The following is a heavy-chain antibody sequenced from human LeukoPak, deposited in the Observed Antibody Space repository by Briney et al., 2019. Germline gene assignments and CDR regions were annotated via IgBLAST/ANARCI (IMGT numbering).Heavy chain of an antibody. D-gene: IGHD3-16*01. J-gene: IGHJ5*02. CDR2: INSDGRST. V-gene: IGHV3-74*03. CDR3: TINRDPGAYGKFDP. CDR1: GFSINNYW. Sequence: GGSLRLSCAVSGFSINNYWMHWVRQAPGKGLVWVSRINSDGRSTTYADSVKGRFTISRDNAKNTLYLQVNSLTVEDTAIYYCTINRDPGAYGKFDPWGQGTLVTVSS.